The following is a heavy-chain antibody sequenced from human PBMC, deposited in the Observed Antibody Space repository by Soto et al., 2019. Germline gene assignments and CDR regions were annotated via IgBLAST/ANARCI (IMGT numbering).Heavy chain of an antibody. V-gene: IGHV3-48*02. Sequence: PGGSLRLSCAASGFTFSSYSMNWVRQAPGKGLERVSYISSSSSTIYYADSVKGRFTISRGNAKNSLYLQMNSLRDEDTAVYYCARDDFSAQQLVSYYYYYGMDVWGQGTTVTVSS. J-gene: IGHJ6*02. D-gene: IGHD6-13*01. CDR2: ISSSSSTI. CDR1: GFTFSSYS. CDR3: ARDDFSAQQLVSYYYYYGMDV.